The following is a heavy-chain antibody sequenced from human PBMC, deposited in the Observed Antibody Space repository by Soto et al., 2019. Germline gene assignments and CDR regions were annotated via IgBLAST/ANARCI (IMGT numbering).Heavy chain of an antibody. Sequence: GASVKVSCKTSGYIFTNYGISWVRQAPGQGLEWMGWINVNGGNTNYAQSLQGRVILTTDTSTSTAYMELWSLTSDDTAVYYCARDWNYIFDYWGQGSLVTVSS. D-gene: IGHD1-7*01. CDR1: GYIFTNYG. CDR3: ARDWNYIFDY. V-gene: IGHV1-18*01. CDR2: INVNGGNT. J-gene: IGHJ4*02.